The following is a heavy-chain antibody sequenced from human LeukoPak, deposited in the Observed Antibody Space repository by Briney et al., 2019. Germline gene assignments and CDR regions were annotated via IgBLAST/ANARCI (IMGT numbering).Heavy chain of an antibody. D-gene: IGHD2-2*01. CDR3: ARVSDCSSTSCRHNWFDP. J-gene: IGHJ5*02. CDR1: GFTFSSYA. V-gene: IGHV4-34*01. Sequence: GSLRLSCAASGFTFSSYAMNWVRQAPGKGLEWIGEINHSGSTNYNPSLKSRVTISVDTSKNQFSLKLSSVTAADTAVYYCARVSDCSSTSCRHNWFDPWGQGTLVTVSS. CDR2: INHSGST.